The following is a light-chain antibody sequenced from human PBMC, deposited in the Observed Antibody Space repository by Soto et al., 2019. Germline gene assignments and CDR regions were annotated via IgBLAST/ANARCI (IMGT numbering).Light chain of an antibody. CDR1: SSDVGDYNY. CDR3: SSYTSSSSPFV. Sequence: QSVLTQPASVSGSPGQSITISYTGTSSDVGDYNYVSWYQQHPGKAPKFLIYEVSNRPSGVSNRFSGSKSGNTASLTISGLQAEDEADYYCSSYTSSSSPFVFGTGTKVTAL. V-gene: IGLV2-14*01. CDR2: EVS. J-gene: IGLJ1*01.